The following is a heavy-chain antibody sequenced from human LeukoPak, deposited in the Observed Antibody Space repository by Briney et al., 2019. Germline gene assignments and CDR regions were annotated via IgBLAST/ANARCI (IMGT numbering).Heavy chain of an antibody. CDR1: GYTFTSYY. V-gene: IGHV1-46*01. J-gene: IGHJ4*02. Sequence: ASVKVSCKASGYTFTSYYMHWVRQAPGQGLEWMGIINPSGGSTSYAQKFRGRVAMTRDTSTSTVYMELSSLRSEDTAVYYCARDKCSSTSCYAFDYWGQGTLVTVSS. CDR2: INPSGGST. CDR3: ARDKCSSTSCYAFDY. D-gene: IGHD2-2*01.